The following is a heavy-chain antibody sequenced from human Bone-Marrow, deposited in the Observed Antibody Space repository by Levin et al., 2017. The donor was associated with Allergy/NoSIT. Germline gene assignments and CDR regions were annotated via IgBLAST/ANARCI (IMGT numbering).Heavy chain of an antibody. D-gene: IGHD6-13*01. CDR3: AKDGIAAAGIHDY. J-gene: IGHJ4*02. V-gene: IGHV3-30*18. Sequence: GGSLRLSCVASGFTFSAYGVHWVRQASGKGLEWVAVISSDGSNKYYADSVKGRFTISRDNSKNTLYLQMSSLRADDTAVYYCAKDGIAAAGIHDYWGRGTRVTVSS. CDR1: GFTFSAYG. CDR2: ISSDGSNK.